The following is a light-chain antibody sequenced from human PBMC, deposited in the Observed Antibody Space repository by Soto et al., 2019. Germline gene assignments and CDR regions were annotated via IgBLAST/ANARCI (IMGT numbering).Light chain of an antibody. CDR1: SIDIGPYDY. Sequence: QSALTQPASVSGSPGQSITISCTGTSIDIGPYDYVSWYQQHPGKAPKLMIYEATNRPSGVSHRFSGSKSGSTASLTISGLQAEDEADYYCSSYTRNTALVFGPGTKLTVL. J-gene: IGLJ1*01. V-gene: IGLV2-14*01. CDR2: EAT. CDR3: SSYTRNTALV.